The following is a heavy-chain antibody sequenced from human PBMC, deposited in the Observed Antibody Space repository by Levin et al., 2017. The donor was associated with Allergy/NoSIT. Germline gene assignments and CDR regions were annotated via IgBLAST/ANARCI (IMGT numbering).Heavy chain of an antibody. D-gene: IGHD3-16*01. V-gene: IGHV3-9*01. Sequence: SLKISCAASGFTFDDYAMHWVRQAPGKGLEWVSGISWNSGSIGYADSVKGRFTISRDNAKNSLYLQMNSLRAEDTALYYCAKAPYGTLGKEYLNWFDPWGQGTLVTVSS. J-gene: IGHJ5*02. CDR1: GFTFDDYA. CDR3: AKAPYGTLGKEYLNWFDP. CDR2: ISWNSGSI.